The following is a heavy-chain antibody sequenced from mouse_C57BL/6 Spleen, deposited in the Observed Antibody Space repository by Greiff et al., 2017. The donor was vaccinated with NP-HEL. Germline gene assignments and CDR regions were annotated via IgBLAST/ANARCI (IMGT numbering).Heavy chain of an antibody. Sequence: VKLVESGPELVKPGASVKISCKASGYAFSSYWMHWVKQRPGKGLEWIGRIYPGDGDTNYNGKFKGKATLTADKSSSTAYMQLSSLTSEDSAVYYCARWAANVYYLDYWGQGTTLTVSS. CDR2: IYPGDGDT. CDR3: ARWAANVYYLDY. J-gene: IGHJ2*01. CDR1: GYAFSSYW. V-gene: IGHV1-82*01. D-gene: IGHD1-2*01.